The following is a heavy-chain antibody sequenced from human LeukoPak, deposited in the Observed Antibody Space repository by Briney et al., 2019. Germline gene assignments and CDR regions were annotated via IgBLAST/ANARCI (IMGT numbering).Heavy chain of an antibody. CDR2: ISGSGGST. Sequence: GGSLRLSCAASGFTFSSYAVLWVRQAPGKGLEWVSAISGSGGSTYYADSVKGRFTISRDNSKNTLYLQMNSLRAEDTAVYYCAKDGYSSGWYEFVGAFDIWGQGTMVTVSS. V-gene: IGHV3-23*01. CDR1: GFTFSSYA. CDR3: AKDGYSSGWYEFVGAFDI. D-gene: IGHD6-19*01. J-gene: IGHJ3*02.